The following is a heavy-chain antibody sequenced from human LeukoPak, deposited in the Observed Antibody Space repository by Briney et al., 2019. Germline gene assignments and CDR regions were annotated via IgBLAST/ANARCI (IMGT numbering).Heavy chain of an antibody. D-gene: IGHD6-19*01. Sequence: SETLSLSCTVSGASISSYYWSWIRQPPGKGLEWIGYIYYSGSTSYNPSLKSRVTISVDTSKNQFSLNLSSVTAADTAVYYCARWSLYSSGWSFDYWGQGILLTVSS. CDR1: GASISSYY. CDR2: IYYSGST. J-gene: IGHJ4*02. CDR3: ARWSLYSSGWSFDY. V-gene: IGHV4-59*01.